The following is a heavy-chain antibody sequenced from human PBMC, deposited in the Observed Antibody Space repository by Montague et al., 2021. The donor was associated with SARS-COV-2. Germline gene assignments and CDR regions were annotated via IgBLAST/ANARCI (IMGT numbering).Heavy chain of an antibody. D-gene: IGHD4-17*01. V-gene: IGHV4-61*02. Sequence: TLSLTCTVSGGSIRSGSYYWSWIRQPAGKGLEWIGRIYSSGSTNYNPSLKSRVTMSVDTSKNQFSLMVSSMTAADTAVYYCARDYGDYSYYYGLDVWGQGTTVTVSS. CDR2: IYSSGST. CDR1: GGSIRSGSYY. J-gene: IGHJ6*02. CDR3: ARDYGDYSYYYGLDV.